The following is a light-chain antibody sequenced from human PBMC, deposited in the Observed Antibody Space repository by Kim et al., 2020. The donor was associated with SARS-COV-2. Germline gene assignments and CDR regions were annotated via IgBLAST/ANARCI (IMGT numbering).Light chain of an antibody. CDR2: LKSDGSH. Sequence: ASVKRTCTLSSGHSSYAIAWHQQQPEKGPRYLMKLKSDGSHSKGDGIPDRFSGSSSGAERYLTISSLQSEDEADYYCQTWGTGIVVFGGGTQLTVL. CDR1: SGHSSYA. V-gene: IGLV4-69*01. CDR3: QTWGTGIVV. J-gene: IGLJ2*01.